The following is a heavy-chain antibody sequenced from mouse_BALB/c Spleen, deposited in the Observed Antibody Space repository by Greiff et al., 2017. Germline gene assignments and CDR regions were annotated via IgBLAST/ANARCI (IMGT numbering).Heavy chain of an antibody. V-gene: IGHV1S135*01. CDR3: ARASHYYAMDY. Sequence: VQLQQSGPELGKPGASVKISCKASGYSFTGYNMYWVKQSHRKSLEWIGYIDPYNGGTSYNQKSKGKATLTVDKSSSTAYMHLNSLTSEDSAIYYCARASHYYAMDYWGQGTSVTVSS. D-gene: IGHD6-2*01. CDR1: GYSFTGYN. J-gene: IGHJ4*01. CDR2: IDPYNGGT.